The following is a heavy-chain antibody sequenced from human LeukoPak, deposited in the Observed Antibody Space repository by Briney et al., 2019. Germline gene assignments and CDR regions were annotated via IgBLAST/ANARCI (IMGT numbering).Heavy chain of an antibody. CDR3: ARNSAYSTSSGFNL. CDR1: SGSFNGYY. Sequence: SETLSLTCAVYSGSFNGYYSTWIRQPPGKGLEWIGEINKSGSTNYNPSLKSRVTMAIDTSKSQISLWLSSVTAADTAVYYCARNSAYSTSSGFNLWGQGILVTVSS. J-gene: IGHJ4*02. CDR2: INKSGST. V-gene: IGHV4-34*01. D-gene: IGHD2/OR15-2a*01.